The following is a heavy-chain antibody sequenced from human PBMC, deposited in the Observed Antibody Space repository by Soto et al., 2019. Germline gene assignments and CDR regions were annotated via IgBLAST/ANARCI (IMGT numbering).Heavy chain of an antibody. Sequence: GSLRLSCAASGFTFSSYSMNWVRQAPGKGLEWVSSISSSSYIYYADSVKGRFTISRDNAKNSLFLLMNSLRAEDTAVYYCARDADWAFDYWGQGTQVTVSS. J-gene: IGHJ4*02. CDR3: ARDADWAFDY. CDR1: GFTFSSYS. V-gene: IGHV3-21*01. CDR2: ISSSSYI. D-gene: IGHD3-9*01.